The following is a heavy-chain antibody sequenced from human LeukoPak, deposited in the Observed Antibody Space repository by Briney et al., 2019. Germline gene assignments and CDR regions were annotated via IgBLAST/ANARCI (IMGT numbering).Heavy chain of an antibody. CDR2: ISGSGDYT. Sequence: GGSLRLSCAASGFTFSSHGMSWVRQAPGKGLEWASTISGSGDYTYYADSVKGRFTISRDNSKNTLYLQMNSLRSEDTAVYYCAREAVAEFDYWGQGTLVTVSS. D-gene: IGHD6-19*01. J-gene: IGHJ4*02. CDR1: GFTFSSHG. CDR3: AREAVAEFDY. V-gene: IGHV3-23*01.